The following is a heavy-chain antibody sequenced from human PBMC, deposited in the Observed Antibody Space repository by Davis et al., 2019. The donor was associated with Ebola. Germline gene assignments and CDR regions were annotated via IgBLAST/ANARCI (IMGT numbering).Heavy chain of an antibody. D-gene: IGHD7-27*01. CDR1: GFTVSSNY. CDR3: ARGVAGAFDY. CDR2: IYSGGST. J-gene: IGHJ4*02. V-gene: IGHV3-53*01. Sequence: GESLKISCAASGFTVSSNYMSWVRQAPGKGLEWVSVIYSGGSTYYADSVKGRFTISRDNSKNTLYLQMNSLRAEDTAVYYCARGVAGAFDYWGQGTLVTVSS.